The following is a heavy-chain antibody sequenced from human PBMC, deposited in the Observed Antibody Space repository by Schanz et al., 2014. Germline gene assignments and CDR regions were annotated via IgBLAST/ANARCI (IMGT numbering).Heavy chain of an antibody. V-gene: IGHV1-2*02. J-gene: IGHJ4*02. D-gene: IGHD3-10*01. Sequence: QVQLVQSGAEVKKPGASVKVSCKTSGYSFSDYFIHWVRQAPGQGLEWMGWLNPDSGETLYAQRFQGRVTLTRETSIRTAYMDLRSLLSDDAAVYFCARGGVLVLPPGTVKMGNDYWGQGTLVTVSS. CDR3: ARGGVLVLPPGTVKMGNDY. CDR1: GYSFSDYF. CDR2: LNPDSGET.